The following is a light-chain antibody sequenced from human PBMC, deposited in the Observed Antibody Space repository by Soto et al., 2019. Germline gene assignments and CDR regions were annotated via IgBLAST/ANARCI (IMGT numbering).Light chain of an antibody. J-gene: IGLJ2*01. CDR1: TGAVTNGHY. Sequence: QAVVTQEPSLTVSPGGTVTLTCASNTGAVTNGHYPYWFQQKPGQAPRTLIYDTSNKHSWTPARFSGSLLGGKPVLTLSGAQPEDEADYFCLISFGGARRVFGVGTKLTVL. V-gene: IGLV7-46*01. CDR3: LISFGGARRV. CDR2: DTS.